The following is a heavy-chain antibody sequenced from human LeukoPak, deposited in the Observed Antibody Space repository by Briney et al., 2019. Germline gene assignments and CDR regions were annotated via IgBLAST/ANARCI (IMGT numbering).Heavy chain of an antibody. CDR3: ARESVITIFGVVIFRPLFDY. CDR1: GGTFSSYA. D-gene: IGHD3-3*01. CDR2: IIPIFGTA. V-gene: IGHV1-69*05. Sequence: SVKVSCKASGGTFSSYAISWVRPAPGQGLEWMGGIIPIFGTANYAQKFQGRVTITTDESTSTAYMELSSLRSEDTAVYYCARESVITIFGVVIFRPLFDYWGQGTLVAVSS. J-gene: IGHJ4*02.